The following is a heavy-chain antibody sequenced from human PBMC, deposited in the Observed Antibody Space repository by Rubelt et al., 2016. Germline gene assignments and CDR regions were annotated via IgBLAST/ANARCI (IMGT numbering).Heavy chain of an antibody. CDR2: IHAGHGYT. CDR3: ARSKDTAMVTDADWYFDL. CDR1: GYTFTSYA. D-gene: IGHD5-18*01. Sequence: QVQLVQSGAEVKKPGASVKVSCKASGYTFTSYAMHWVRQAPGQRLEWMGWIHAGHGYTNYSQKLQGRVTITRDTSASTAYMELSSLRAEDAAVYYCARSKDTAMVTDADWYFDLWGRGTLVTVSS. V-gene: IGHV1-3*01. J-gene: IGHJ2*01.